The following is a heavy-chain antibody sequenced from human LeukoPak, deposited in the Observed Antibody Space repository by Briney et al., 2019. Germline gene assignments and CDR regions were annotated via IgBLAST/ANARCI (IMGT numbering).Heavy chain of an antibody. V-gene: IGHV4-61*02. D-gene: IGHD2-15*01. CDR2: IYTSGST. Sequence: PSETLSLTCTVSGGSISSGDYYWSWIRQPAGKGLEWIGRIYTSGSTNYNPSLKSRVTMSVDTSKNQFSLKLSSVTAADTAVYYCARSPSGGSCCRFDYWGQGTLVTVSS. J-gene: IGHJ4*02. CDR3: ARSPSGGSCCRFDY. CDR1: GGSISSGDYY.